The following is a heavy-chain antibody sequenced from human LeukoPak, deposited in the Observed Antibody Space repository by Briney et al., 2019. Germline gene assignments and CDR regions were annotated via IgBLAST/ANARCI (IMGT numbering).Heavy chain of an antibody. CDR2: IFYRGST. CDR3: ARGHYYDSSGVFDP. D-gene: IGHD3-22*01. J-gene: IGHJ5*02. Sequence: TSETLSLTCTVSGGSISSRSYYWGWIRQPPGKGLEWMGSIFYRGSTYYNPSLKSRVTISVDTSKNQFSLKLSSVTAADTAVYYCARGHYYDSSGVFDPWGQGTLVTVSS. CDR1: GGSISSRSYY. V-gene: IGHV4-39*07.